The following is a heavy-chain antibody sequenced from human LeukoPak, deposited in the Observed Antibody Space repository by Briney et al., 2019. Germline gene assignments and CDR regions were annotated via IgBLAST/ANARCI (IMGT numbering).Heavy chain of an antibody. CDR2: IFYSGST. J-gene: IGHJ6*02. D-gene: IGHD7-27*01. Sequence: SKTLSLTCAVYGGSLSGYYWSWIRQSPGKGLEWIANIFYSGSTNYNPSLKSRVTISLDTSKNQFSLKLSSVTAADTAVYYCARRDWGYYYGMDVWGQGTTVTVSS. V-gene: IGHV4-59*01. CDR1: GGSLSGYY. CDR3: ARRDWGYYYGMDV.